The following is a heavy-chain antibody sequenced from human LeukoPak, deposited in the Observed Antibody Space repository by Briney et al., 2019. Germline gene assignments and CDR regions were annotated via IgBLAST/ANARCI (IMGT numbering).Heavy chain of an antibody. CDR3: ARATTHYYYGMDV. Sequence: ASETLSLTCAVYGGSFSGYYWSWIRQPPGKGLEWIGEINHSGSTNYNPSLKSRVTISVDTSKNQFSLKLSSVTAADTAVYYCARATTHYYYGMDVWGQGTTVTVSS. V-gene: IGHV4-34*01. CDR2: INHSGST. D-gene: IGHD1-7*01. J-gene: IGHJ6*02. CDR1: GGSFSGYY.